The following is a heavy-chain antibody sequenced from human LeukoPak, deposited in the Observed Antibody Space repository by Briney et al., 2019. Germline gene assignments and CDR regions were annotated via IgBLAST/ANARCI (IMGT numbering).Heavy chain of an antibody. CDR2: IIPILGIA. V-gene: IGHV1-69*04. Sequence: VASVKVSCKASGGTFSSYAISWVRQAPGQGLEWMGRIIPILGIANYAQKFQGRVTITADKSTSTAYMELSSLRSEDTAVYYCAKSGGLELLGLYYWGQGTLVTVSS. J-gene: IGHJ4*02. CDR1: GGTFSSYA. D-gene: IGHD1-26*01. CDR3: AKSGGLELLGLYY.